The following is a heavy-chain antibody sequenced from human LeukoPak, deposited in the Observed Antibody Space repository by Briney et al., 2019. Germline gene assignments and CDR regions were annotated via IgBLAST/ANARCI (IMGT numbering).Heavy chain of an antibody. CDR2: IHYTGST. V-gene: IGHV4-59*01. CDR1: GGSISSYY. D-gene: IGHD3-10*01. Sequence: SETLSLTCTASGGSISSYYWSWIRQSPGKGLECIGYIHYTGSTNYNPSLKSRVTISVETSKNQFSLKLKTVTAAETGVYYCARRGYYGSGNDFRFDPWGQGTLVTVSS. J-gene: IGHJ5*02. CDR3: ARRGYYGSGNDFRFDP.